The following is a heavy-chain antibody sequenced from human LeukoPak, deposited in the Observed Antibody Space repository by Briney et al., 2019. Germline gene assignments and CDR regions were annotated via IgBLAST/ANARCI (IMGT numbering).Heavy chain of an antibody. CDR3: ARDWGSPGAFDI. CDR2: IYTSGST. CDR1: GGSISSYY. D-gene: IGHD3-16*01. J-gene: IGHJ3*02. Sequence: PSETLSLTCTVSGGSISSYYWSLIRQPAGKGLEWIGRIYTSGSTNYNPSLKSRVTMPVDTSKNQFSLKLSSVTAAATAVYYFARDWGSPGAFDIWAKGAMVTFSS. V-gene: IGHV4-4*07.